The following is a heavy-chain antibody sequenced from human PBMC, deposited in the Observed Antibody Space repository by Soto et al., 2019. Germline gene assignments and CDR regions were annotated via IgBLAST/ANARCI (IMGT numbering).Heavy chain of an antibody. CDR2: IYYRGNA. D-gene: IGHD6-13*01. J-gene: IGHJ4*02. V-gene: IGHV4-39*01. Sequence: SETLSLTCTVSGGSISSGGHYWGWIRQPPGKGLEWIGNIYYRGNAYYNPSLRSRVTISVDTSKNQFSLKVTSLTVADTAVYYCARHRDTSSRYLLPDYWGQGILVTVSS. CDR1: GGSISSGGHY. CDR3: ARHRDTSSRYLLPDY.